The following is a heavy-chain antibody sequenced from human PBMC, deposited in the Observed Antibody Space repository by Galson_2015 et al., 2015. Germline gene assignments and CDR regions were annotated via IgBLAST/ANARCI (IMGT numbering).Heavy chain of an antibody. D-gene: IGHD3-16*01. V-gene: IGHV4-59*01. Sequence: LSLTCTVSGGSISSYYWSWIRQPPGKGLEWIGYIYYSGSTNYNPSLKSRVTISVDTSKNQFSLKLSSVTAADTAVYYCASQRGGYLNWFDPWGQGTLVTVSS. J-gene: IGHJ5*02. CDR2: IYYSGST. CDR3: ASQRGGYLNWFDP. CDR1: GGSISSYY.